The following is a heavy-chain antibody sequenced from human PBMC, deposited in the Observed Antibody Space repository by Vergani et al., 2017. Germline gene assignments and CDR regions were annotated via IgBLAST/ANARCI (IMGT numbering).Heavy chain of an antibody. CDR3: ASDWYPRQNYYDYSVYYYYPYFDF. CDR2: FNTNTGNP. J-gene: IGHJ4*02. CDR1: GYTFTSYA. D-gene: IGHD3-22*01. V-gene: IGHV7-4-1*02. Sequence: QVQLVQSGAEVKKPGASVKVSCKASGYTFTSYAMNWVRQAPGQGLEWMGWFNTNTGNPTYAQSFTGRFVFSLDTSVSTAYLQISSLKAEDTAVYYCASDWYPRQNYYDYSVYYYYPYFDFWGQGTLVTVSS.